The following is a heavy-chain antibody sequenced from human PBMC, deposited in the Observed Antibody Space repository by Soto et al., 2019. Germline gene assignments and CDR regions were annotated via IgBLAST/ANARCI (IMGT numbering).Heavy chain of an antibody. Sequence: GASVKVSCKASGYTLSGYYLHWVRQAPGQGLEWMGWINPDSGATNFAQKFQGRVTMTRDTSISTANMEVNRLRSDDTAVYFCARDLRGDYVYLDPWGQGTLVTVSS. J-gene: IGHJ5*02. D-gene: IGHD3-10*01. V-gene: IGHV1-2*02. CDR1: GYTLSGYY. CDR2: INPDSGAT. CDR3: ARDLRGDYVYLDP.